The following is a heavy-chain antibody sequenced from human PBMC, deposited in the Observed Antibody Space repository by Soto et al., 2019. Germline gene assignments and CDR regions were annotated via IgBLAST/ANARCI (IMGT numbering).Heavy chain of an antibody. CDR3: ARARLDTPALEY. V-gene: IGHV3-30-3*01. D-gene: IGHD2-2*01. CDR1: GFTFSSYA. J-gene: IGHJ4*02. CDR2: ISYDGSNK. Sequence: QVQLVESGGGVVQPGRSLRLSCAASGFTFSSYAMHWVRQAPGKGLEWVAGISYDGSNKYYADSVKGRFTISRDNSKNTLYLQMNSMRAEDTDVYYCARARLDTPALEYWGQGTLVTVSS.